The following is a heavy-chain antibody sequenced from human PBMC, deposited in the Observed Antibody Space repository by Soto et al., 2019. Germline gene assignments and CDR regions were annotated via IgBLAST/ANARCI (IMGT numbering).Heavy chain of an antibody. CDR2: ISGSGNII. V-gene: IGHV3-23*01. CDR1: GFAFSNYA. CDR3: AKDPNGDYIGAFDD. D-gene: IGHD4-17*01. Sequence: EVQLLESGGALVQPGGSLRLSCAASGFAFSNYAVTWVRQAQGKGLEWVSSISGSGNIIYYADSVKGRFIISRDNSKNTLYLQTNSLRAEDTAVYYCAKDPNGDYIGAFDDWGQGTLVTVSS. J-gene: IGHJ4*02.